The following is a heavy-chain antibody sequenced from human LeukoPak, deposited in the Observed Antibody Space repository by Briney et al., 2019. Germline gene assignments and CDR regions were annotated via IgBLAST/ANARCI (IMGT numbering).Heavy chain of an antibody. CDR2: FDPEDGET. CDR1: GYTLTELS. CDR3: ATGLFIAAADHHDY. J-gene: IGHJ4*02. V-gene: IGHV1-24*01. D-gene: IGHD6-13*01. Sequence: ASVKASCKVSGYTLTELSIHWVRQAPGKGLEWMGGFDPEDGETIYAQKFQGRVTMTEDTSTDTAYMELSSLRSEDTAVYYCATGLFIAAADHHDYWGQGNLVTVSS.